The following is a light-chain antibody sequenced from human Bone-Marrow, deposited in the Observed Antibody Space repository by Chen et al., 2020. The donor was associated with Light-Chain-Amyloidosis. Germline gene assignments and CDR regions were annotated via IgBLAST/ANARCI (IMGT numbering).Light chain of an antibody. CDR2: RDT. J-gene: IGLJ2*01. V-gene: IGLV3-25*03. CDR3: QSADSSGTYEVI. CDR1: DLPTKY. Sequence: SYELTQPPSVSVSPGQTARITCSGDDLPTKYAYWYQQKPGQAPVLVIHRDTERPSGISERFSGSSSGTKATLTISGVQAEDEDDYHCQSADSSGTYEVIFGGGTKLTV.